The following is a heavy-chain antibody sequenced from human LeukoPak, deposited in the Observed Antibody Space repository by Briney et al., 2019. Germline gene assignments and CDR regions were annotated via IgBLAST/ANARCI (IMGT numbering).Heavy chain of an antibody. CDR1: GYSISSSNW. D-gene: IGHD5-12*01. CDR3: ARLYSGYDLFSPRIDY. J-gene: IGHJ4*02. Sequence: SDTLSLTCAVSGYSISSSNWWGWIRQPPGKGLEWIGYIYYSGSIYYNPSLKSRVTMSVDTSKNQFSLKLSSVTAVDTAVYYCARLYSGYDLFSPRIDYWGQGTLVTVSS. CDR2: IYYSGSI. V-gene: IGHV4-28*05.